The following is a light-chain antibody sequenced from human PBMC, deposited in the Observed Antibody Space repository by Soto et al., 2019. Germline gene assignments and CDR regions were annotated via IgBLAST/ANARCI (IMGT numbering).Light chain of an antibody. CDR3: LQDYNYPWT. CDR1: RDIRNV. V-gene: IGKV1-6*01. CDR2: GAS. J-gene: IGKJ1*01. Sequence: AIQLTQSPSSLSASVGDRVAIILRASRDIRNVLAWYQHAPGKDPKCLIYGASILHSGVPSRFSGSGSGTDFTLTISSLQPEDFATYYCLQDYNYPWTFGQGTKVDIK.